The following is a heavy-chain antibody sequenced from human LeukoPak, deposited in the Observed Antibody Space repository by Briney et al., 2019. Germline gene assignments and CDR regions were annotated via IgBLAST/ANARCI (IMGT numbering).Heavy chain of an antibody. V-gene: IGHV4-39*07. Sequence: PSETLSLTCSVSGGSISSSSYYWGWIRQPPGKGLEWIGSIYYSGSTYYNPSPKSRVSVSVDTSNKQFSLKLSSVTAADTAVYYCARSVWFGELLYHYWGQGTLVTVSS. J-gene: IGHJ4*02. CDR2: IYYSGST. D-gene: IGHD3-10*01. CDR3: ARSVWFGELLYHY. CDR1: GGSISSSSYY.